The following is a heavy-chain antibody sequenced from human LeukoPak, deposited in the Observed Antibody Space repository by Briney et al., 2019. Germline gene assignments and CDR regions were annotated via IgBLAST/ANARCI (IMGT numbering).Heavy chain of an antibody. D-gene: IGHD4-17*01. CDR3: ARGVNDYGDYQDY. Sequence: SSETLSLTCAVYGGSFSGYYWSWIRQPPGKGLEWIGEINHSGSTNYNPSLKSRVTTSVDTSKNQFSLKLSSVTAADTAVYYCARGVNDYGDYQDYWGQGTLVTVSS. CDR1: GGSFSGYY. J-gene: IGHJ4*02. V-gene: IGHV4-34*01. CDR2: INHSGST.